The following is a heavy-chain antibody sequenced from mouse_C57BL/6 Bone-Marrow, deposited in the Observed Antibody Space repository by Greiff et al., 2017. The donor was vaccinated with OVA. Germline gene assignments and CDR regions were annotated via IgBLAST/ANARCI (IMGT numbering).Heavy chain of an antibody. Sequence: VQLQQSGAELVRPGASVTLSCKASGYTFTDYEMHWVKQTPVHGLEWIGAIDPETGGTAYNQKFKGKAILTADKSSSTAYMELRSLTSEDSAVYYCARYSITTVVATRAMDYWGQGTSVTVSS. V-gene: IGHV1-15*01. CDR1: GYTFTDYE. CDR3: ARYSITTVVATRAMDY. J-gene: IGHJ4*01. D-gene: IGHD1-1*01. CDR2: IDPETGGT.